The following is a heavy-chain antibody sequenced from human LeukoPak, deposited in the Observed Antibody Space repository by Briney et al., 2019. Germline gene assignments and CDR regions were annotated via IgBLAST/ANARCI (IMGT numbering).Heavy chain of an antibody. CDR1: GGSINSYY. CDR2: IYYSGST. V-gene: IGHV4-59*01. CDR3: ARGGRTWFDP. J-gene: IGHJ5*02. Sequence: SETLSLTCTISGGSINSYYWSWIRQPPGKELEWIGYIYYSGSTYYNPSLRGRLTISLDTSKNQFSLKLKSVTAADTAVYYCARGGRTWFDPWGQGMLVTASS.